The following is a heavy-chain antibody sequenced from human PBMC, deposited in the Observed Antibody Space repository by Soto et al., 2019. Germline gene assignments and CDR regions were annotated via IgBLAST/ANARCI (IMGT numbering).Heavy chain of an antibody. Sequence: QVQLVQSGAEVKKPGASVKVSCKASGYTFTSYGISWVRQAPGQRLEWMGWISAYNGNTNYAQKLQGRVTMTTDTSTSTAYMELRSLRSDDTAVYYCARDNYDYVWGSMSVYYYYYGMDVWGQGTTVTVSS. CDR2: ISAYNGNT. J-gene: IGHJ6*02. CDR3: ARDNYDYVWGSMSVYYYYYGMDV. CDR1: GYTFTSYG. D-gene: IGHD3-16*01. V-gene: IGHV1-18*01.